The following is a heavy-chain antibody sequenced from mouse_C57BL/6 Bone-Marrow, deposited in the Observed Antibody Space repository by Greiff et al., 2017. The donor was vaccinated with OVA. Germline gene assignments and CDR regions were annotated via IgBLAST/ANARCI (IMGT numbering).Heavy chain of an antibody. V-gene: IGHV5-4*03. CDR1: GFTFSSYA. J-gene: IGHJ2*01. Sequence: EVKLVESGGGLVKPGGSLKLSCAASGFTFSSYAISWVRQTPEKRLEWVATISDGGSYTYYPDNVKGRFTISRDNAKNNLYLQMSHLKSEDTAMYYCARGIAYFDYWGQGTTLTVSS. CDR3: ARGIAYFDY. D-gene: IGHD1-1*01. CDR2: ISDGGSYT.